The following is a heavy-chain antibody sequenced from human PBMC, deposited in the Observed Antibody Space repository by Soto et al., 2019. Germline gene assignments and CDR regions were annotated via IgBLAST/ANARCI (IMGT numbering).Heavy chain of an antibody. CDR3: ARAGFVSGWNEFSGMDV. CDR2: IIPSLGTA. V-gene: IGHV1-69*11. D-gene: IGHD6-19*01. CDR1: GVTFSTST. J-gene: IGHJ6*02. Sequence: VQLVQSGAEVRKPGSSVKVSCQVSGVTFSTSTITWVRQAPGQGLEWMGSIIPSLGTAKSTQKFQGRVTITADESASVAYMELSSLTSEDTAVYYCARAGFVSGWNEFSGMDVWGQGTTVTFSS.